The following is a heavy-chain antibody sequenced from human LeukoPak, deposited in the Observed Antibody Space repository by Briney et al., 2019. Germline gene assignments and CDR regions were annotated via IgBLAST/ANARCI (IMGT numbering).Heavy chain of an antibody. CDR2: ISAYNGNT. D-gene: IGHD6-13*01. V-gene: IGHV1-18*01. J-gene: IGHJ5*02. CDR3: TYTRQQLVWRFDP. CDR1: GYTFTSYG. Sequence: GASVKVSCKASGYTFTSYGISWGRQAPGQGLEWMGWISAYNGNTNYAQKLQGRVTMTTDTSTSTAYMELRSLRSDDTAVYYCTYTRQQLVWRFDPWGQGTLVTVSS.